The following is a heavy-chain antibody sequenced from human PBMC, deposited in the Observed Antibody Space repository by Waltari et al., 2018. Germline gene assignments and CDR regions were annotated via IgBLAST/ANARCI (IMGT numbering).Heavy chain of an antibody. V-gene: IGHV1-3*01. CDR3: ASPGIAAAEGFDP. J-gene: IGHJ5*02. CDR1: GYTFTSYA. D-gene: IGHD6-13*01. Sequence: QVQLVQSGAEVKKPGASVKVSCKASGYTFTSYAMHWVRQAPGQRLEWMGWINAGNVNTKYSQKFQGRVTITRDTSASTAYMELSSLRSEDTAVYYCASPGIAAAEGFDPWGQGTLVTVSS. CDR2: INAGNVNT.